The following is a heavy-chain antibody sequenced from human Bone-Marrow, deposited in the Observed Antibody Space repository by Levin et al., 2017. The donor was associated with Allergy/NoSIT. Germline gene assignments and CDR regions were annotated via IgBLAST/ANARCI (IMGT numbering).Heavy chain of an antibody. CDR1: EFTFSAYG. CDR2: ISWNSGTI. D-gene: IGHD3-22*01. J-gene: IGHJ3*02. V-gene: IGHV3-9*01. Sequence: SLKISCAASEFTFSAYGMVWVRQAPGKGLEWVSSISWNSGTIAYADSVKGRFTISRDNAKKSLYLQMNSLRPEDTALYYCASEYSSSSSAFNIWGQGTMVTVSS. CDR3: ASEYSSSSSAFNI.